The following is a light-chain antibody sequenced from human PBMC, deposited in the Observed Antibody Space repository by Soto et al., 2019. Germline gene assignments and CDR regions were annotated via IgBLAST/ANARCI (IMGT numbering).Light chain of an antibody. J-gene: IGKJ1*01. CDR2: KAS. CDR1: QSISSW. Sequence: DIQMTQSPSTLSASVGDRVTITCRASQSISSWLAWYQQKPGKAPKLLIYKASSLESGVPSRFGGSGSGTEFTLTISSLQPDDFATYYCQQYNNYSPWTFGQGTKVEIK. V-gene: IGKV1-5*03. CDR3: QQYNNYSPWT.